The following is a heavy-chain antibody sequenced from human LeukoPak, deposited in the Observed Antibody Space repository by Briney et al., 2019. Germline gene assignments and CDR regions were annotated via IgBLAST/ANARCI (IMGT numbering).Heavy chain of an antibody. J-gene: IGHJ4*02. V-gene: IGHV4-39*01. D-gene: IGHD2-21*02. CDR1: GGSISSSSYY. Sequence: PSETLSLTCTVSGGSISSSSYYWGWIRQPPGKGLEWIGSIYYSGSTYYNPSLKSRVTISVDTSKNQFSLKLSSVTAADTAVYYCASTEHDCGGDCYLRATFDYWGQGTLVTVSS. CDR3: ASTEHDCGGDCYLRATFDY. CDR2: IYYSGST.